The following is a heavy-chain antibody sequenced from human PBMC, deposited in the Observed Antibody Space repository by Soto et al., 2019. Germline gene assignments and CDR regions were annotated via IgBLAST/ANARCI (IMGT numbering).Heavy chain of an antibody. Sequence: PSETLSLTCTVSGGSIRSGGYYWSWIRQHPGKGLEWVGYIYSSGSTHYNPSLKSRVTMSVDTSKNQFSLKLSSVTAADTAVYYCARVIDSSSWFWFDPWGQGTQVTVPS. D-gene: IGHD6-13*01. CDR2: IYSSGST. CDR3: ARVIDSSSWFWFDP. V-gene: IGHV4-31*03. CDR1: GGSIRSGGYY. J-gene: IGHJ5*02.